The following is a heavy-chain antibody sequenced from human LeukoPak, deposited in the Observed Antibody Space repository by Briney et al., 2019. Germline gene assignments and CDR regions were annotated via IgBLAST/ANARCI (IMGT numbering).Heavy chain of an antibody. CDR2: TYYSGST. CDR1: GVSVSSGSYC. D-gene: IGHD2-15*01. CDR3: ARRYVRSAFDY. J-gene: IGHJ4*02. V-gene: IGHV4-61*01. Sequence: SETLSLTCTVSGVSVSSGSYCWSAIRQPPGKGLEWIGYTYYSGSTNYNPSLKSRVTISVDTSKSQFSLKLSSVTAADTAVYYCARRYVRSAFDYWGQGNLVTVSS.